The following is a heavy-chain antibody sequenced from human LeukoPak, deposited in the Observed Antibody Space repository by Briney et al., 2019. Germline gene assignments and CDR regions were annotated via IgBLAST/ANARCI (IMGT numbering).Heavy chain of an antibody. Sequence: SETLSLTCTVSGCSISSYYWSWIRQPPGKGLEWIGDIYYSVSNNYNPSLKSRVPISVDTSKNQFSLKLSSVTAADTAVYYCARDVGIAARRFDYWGQGTLVTVSS. J-gene: IGHJ4*02. D-gene: IGHD6-6*01. V-gene: IGHV4-59*01. CDR2: IYYSVSN. CDR3: ARDVGIAARRFDY. CDR1: GCSISSYY.